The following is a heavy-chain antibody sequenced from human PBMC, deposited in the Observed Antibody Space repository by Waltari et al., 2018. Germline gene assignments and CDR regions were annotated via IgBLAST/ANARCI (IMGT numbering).Heavy chain of an antibody. J-gene: IGHJ4*02. D-gene: IGHD6-25*01. CDR3: AEGVSAAGPFDY. CDR2: IYSGGST. V-gene: IGHV3-66*01. CDR1: GFTFSSYS. Sequence: EVQLVESGGGLVKPGGSLRLSCAASGFTFSSYSMNWVRQAPGKGLEWVSVIYSGGSTYYADSVKGRFTISRDNSKNTLYLQMNSLRAEDTAVYYCAEGVSAAGPFDYWGQGTLVTVSS.